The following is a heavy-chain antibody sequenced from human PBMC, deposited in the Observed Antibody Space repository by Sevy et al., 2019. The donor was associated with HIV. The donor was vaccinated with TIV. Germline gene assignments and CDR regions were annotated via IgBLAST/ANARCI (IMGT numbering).Heavy chain of an antibody. Sequence: SETLSLTCTVYGGSFSDFYWNWIRQSPGKGLEWIGAINHKEVTNYNPSLKSGATISADASNRQFSLKLTSVTAADTAVYYCVRFDTKIKIFGVPRGAYWGPGTLVTVSS. CDR3: VRFDTKIKIFGVPRGAY. J-gene: IGHJ4*02. V-gene: IGHV4-34*01. D-gene: IGHD3-3*01. CDR2: INHKEVT. CDR1: GGSFSDFY.